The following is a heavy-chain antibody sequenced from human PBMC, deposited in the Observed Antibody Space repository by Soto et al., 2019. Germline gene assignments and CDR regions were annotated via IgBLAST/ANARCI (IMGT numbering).Heavy chain of an antibody. CDR1: GFTVSSNY. D-gene: IGHD4-17*01. J-gene: IGHJ3*02. CDR3: ARYDYGDYGFGDAFDI. CDR2: IYSGGST. V-gene: IGHV3-53*01. Sequence: EVQLVESGGGLIQPGGSLRLSCAASGFTVSSNYMSWVRQAPGKGLEWVSVIYSGGSTYYADSVKGRFTISRDNSKNTLYLQMNSLRAEDTAVYYCARYDYGDYGFGDAFDIWGQGTMVTVSS.